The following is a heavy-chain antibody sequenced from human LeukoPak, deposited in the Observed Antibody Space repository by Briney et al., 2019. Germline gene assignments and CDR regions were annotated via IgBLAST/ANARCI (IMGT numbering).Heavy chain of an antibody. CDR2: SGSGVST. V-gene: IGHV3-23*01. CDR1: GFTFSSYG. Sequence: GSLRLSCAASGFTFSSYGMSWVRQAPGKGLEWVSSSGSGVSTYYADSVKGRFTISRDNSKNTLYLKMNGLRAEDTAVYYCAKDRPSYYGSGSIDYWGQGTPVTVSS. CDR3: AKDRPSYYGSGSIDY. J-gene: IGHJ4*02. D-gene: IGHD3-10*01.